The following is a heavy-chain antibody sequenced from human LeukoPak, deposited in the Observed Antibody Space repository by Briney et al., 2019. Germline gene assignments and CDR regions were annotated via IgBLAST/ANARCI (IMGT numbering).Heavy chain of an antibody. CDR1: GFTFNTYS. V-gene: IGHV3-21*01. CDR3: ARDPTCSSTSCYRTQPYYYYYYMDV. D-gene: IGHD2-2*01. Sequence: GGSLRLSCAASGFTFNTYSMNWVRQAPGKGLEWVSSISVSSSQIYYADSVKGRFTISRDNAKNSLYLQMNSLRAEDTAVYYCARDPTCSSTSCYRTQPYYYYYYMDVWGKGTTVTVSS. CDR2: ISVSSSQI. J-gene: IGHJ6*03.